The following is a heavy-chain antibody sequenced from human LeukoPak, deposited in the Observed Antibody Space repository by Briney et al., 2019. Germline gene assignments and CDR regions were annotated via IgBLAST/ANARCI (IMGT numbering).Heavy chain of an antibody. CDR2: MNPNSGNT. J-gene: IGHJ4*02. CDR3: ARVLGSISH. D-gene: IGHD1-1*01. V-gene: IGHV1-8*02. Sequence: ASVKVSCKPSGYTFTGYYMHWVRQATGQGLEWIGWMNPNSGNTGFAHKFQGRVTMTRDTSINTAYMELSSLRSDDTAVYYCARVLGSISHWGQGTLVTVSS. CDR1: GYTFTGYY.